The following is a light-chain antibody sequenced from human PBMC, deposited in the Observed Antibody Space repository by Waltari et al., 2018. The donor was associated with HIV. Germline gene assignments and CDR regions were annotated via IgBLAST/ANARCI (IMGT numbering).Light chain of an antibody. CDR2: YDS. Sequence: SYVLTQPPPVSVAPGKTARITCGGTDIGSKSVHWYQQKPGQAPLLVIYYDSARPSGIPERFSGSNSGNTATLTISRVEAGDEADYYCQVWDSSSDHVVFGGGTNLTVL. CDR1: DIGSKS. V-gene: IGLV3-21*04. CDR3: QVWDSSSDHVV. J-gene: IGLJ2*01.